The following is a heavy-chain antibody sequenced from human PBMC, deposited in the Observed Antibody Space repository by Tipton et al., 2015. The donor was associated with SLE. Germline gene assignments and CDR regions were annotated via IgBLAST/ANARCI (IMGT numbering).Heavy chain of an antibody. D-gene: IGHD3-3*01. CDR3: ARTEDPLEWLVPI. CDR2: IYYSGST. V-gene: IGHV4-59*08. Sequence: TLSLTCTVSGGSISSYYWSWIRQPPGKGLEWIGYIYYSGSTNYNPSLKSRVTISVDTSKNQFSLKLTSVTAADSAVYYCARTEDPLEWLVPIWGQGTLVTVSS. CDR1: GGSISSYY. J-gene: IGHJ4*02.